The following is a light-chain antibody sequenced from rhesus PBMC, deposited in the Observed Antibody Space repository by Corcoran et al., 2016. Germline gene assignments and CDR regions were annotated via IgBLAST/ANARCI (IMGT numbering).Light chain of an antibody. J-gene: IGKJ1*01. Sequence: DIQMTQSPSSLSTSVGDRVTITCRASQGITNDLAWYQQKPGESPKLLIYEASSLQSGIPSRVSGSGSGTDFTLTINSLQSEDFATYFCQQYYSMPPTFGQGTKVETK. CDR3: QQYYSMPPT. CDR2: EAS. CDR1: QGITND. V-gene: IGKV1-21*01.